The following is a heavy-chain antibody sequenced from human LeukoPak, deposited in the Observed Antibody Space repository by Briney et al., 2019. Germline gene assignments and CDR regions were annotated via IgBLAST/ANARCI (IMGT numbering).Heavy chain of an antibody. V-gene: IGHV4-34*01. CDR3: ARGPPLRYFDWLSHYYYYGMDV. D-gene: IGHD3-9*01. CDR1: GGSFSGYY. J-gene: IGHJ6*02. CDR2: INHSGST. Sequence: SETLSLTCAVYGGSFSGYYWSWIRQPPGKGLEWIGEINHSGSTNYNPSLKSRVTISVDTSKNQFSLKLSSVTAADTAVYYCARGPPLRYFDWLSHYYYYGMDVWGQGTTVTVSS.